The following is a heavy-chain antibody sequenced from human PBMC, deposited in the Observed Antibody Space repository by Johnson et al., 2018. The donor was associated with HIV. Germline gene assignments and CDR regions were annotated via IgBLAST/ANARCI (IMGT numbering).Heavy chain of an antibody. CDR3: TTPGYDTEDAFDI. CDR1: GFTFSSYA. CDR2: ISGSGGST. J-gene: IGHJ3*02. Sequence: VQLVESGGGVVRPGGSLRLSCAASGFTFSSYAMSWVRQAPGKGLEWVSAISGSGGSTYYADSVKGRFTISRDNSKNTLYLQMNSLKTEDTAVYYCTTPGYDTEDAFDIWGQGTMVTVSS. V-gene: IGHV3-23*04. D-gene: IGHD3-9*01.